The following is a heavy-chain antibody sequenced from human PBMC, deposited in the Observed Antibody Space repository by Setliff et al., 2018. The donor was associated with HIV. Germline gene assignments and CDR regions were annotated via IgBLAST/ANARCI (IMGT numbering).Heavy chain of an antibody. Sequence: GASVKVSCKTSEYIFTDYYIHWVRQAPGQGLEWMGRINPDNGATNTAQKFQGRVTMTRDTSIRIAYMELSVLRSDDTALYYCALHYVSLREWFDPWGPGTLVTVSS. CDR2: INPDNGAT. V-gene: IGHV1-2*06. D-gene: IGHD3-10*02. J-gene: IGHJ5*02. CDR3: ALHYVSLREWFDP. CDR1: EYIFTDYY.